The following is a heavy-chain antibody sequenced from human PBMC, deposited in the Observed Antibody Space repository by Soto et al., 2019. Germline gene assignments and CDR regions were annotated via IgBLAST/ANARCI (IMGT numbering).Heavy chain of an antibody. Sequence: PWGSLRLSCAASGFTFSSYTMSWVRQAPGKGLEWVSTISGSGSSTYSADSVKGRFTISRDNSKNTLYLQMNSLRVEDTAIYYCAKAWGIDYWGQGTLVTVSS. CDR1: GFTFSSYT. V-gene: IGHV3-23*01. CDR2: ISGSGSST. J-gene: IGHJ4*02. D-gene: IGHD7-27*01. CDR3: AKAWGIDY.